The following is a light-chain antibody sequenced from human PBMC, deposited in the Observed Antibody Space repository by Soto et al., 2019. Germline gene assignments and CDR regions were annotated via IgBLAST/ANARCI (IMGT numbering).Light chain of an antibody. CDR3: CSYAGSSPVV. J-gene: IGLJ2*01. CDR1: SSDVGSYNL. V-gene: IGLV2-23*01. CDR2: EGS. Sequence: QSALTQPASVSGSPGQSITISCTGTSSDVGSYNLVSWYQQHPGKAPKLMIYEGSKRPSGVSNRFSGSKSVNTASLTISGLQAEDEADYYCCSYAGSSPVVFGGGTKLTVL.